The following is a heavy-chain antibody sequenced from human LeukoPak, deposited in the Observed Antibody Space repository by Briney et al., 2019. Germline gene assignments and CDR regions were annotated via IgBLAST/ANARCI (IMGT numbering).Heavy chain of an antibody. D-gene: IGHD3-22*01. V-gene: IGHV1-3*01. J-gene: IGHJ6*02. CDR1: GYTFTSYA. CDR2: INAGNGNT. CDR3: ASPGLNYYDSSGYPFYSGMDV. Sequence: ASVKVSCKASGYTFTSYAMHWVRQAPGQGLEWMGWINAGNGNTKYSQKFQGRVTITRDTSASTAYMELSSLRSEDTAVYYCASPGLNYYDSSGYPFYSGMDVWGQGTTVTVSS.